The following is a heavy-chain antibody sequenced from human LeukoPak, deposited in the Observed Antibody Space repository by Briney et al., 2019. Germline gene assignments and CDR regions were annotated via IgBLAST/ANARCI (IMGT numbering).Heavy chain of an antibody. D-gene: IGHD5-24*01. J-gene: IGHJ5*02. Sequence: SETLSLTCTVSGYSISSGYYWSWIRQPPGKGLEWIGEINHSGSTNYNPSLKSRVTISVDTSKNQFSLKLSSVTAADTAVYYCARRRDGYNLFRMNWFDPWGQGTLVTVSS. V-gene: IGHV4-38-2*02. CDR2: INHSGST. CDR3: ARRRDGYNLFRMNWFDP. CDR1: GYSISSGYY.